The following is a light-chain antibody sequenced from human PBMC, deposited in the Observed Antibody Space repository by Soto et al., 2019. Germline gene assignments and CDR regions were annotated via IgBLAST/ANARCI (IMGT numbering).Light chain of an antibody. CDR2: ANN. J-gene: IGLJ3*02. CDR3: AAWDDTLSGWV. V-gene: IGLV1-47*02. CDR1: SSNIGNDY. Sequence: QSVLTQPPSASGTPGQRVTISCSGSSSNIGNDYVYWYQQLPRTAPKLLIYANNQRPSRVPDRFSASKSGASASLAISGLRSEDEADYYCAAWDDTLSGWVFGGGTKLTVL.